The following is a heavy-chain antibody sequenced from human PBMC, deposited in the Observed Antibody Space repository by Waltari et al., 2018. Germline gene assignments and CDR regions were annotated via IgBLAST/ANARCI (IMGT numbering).Heavy chain of an antibody. D-gene: IGHD5-12*01. CDR2: ISYDGSNK. CDR1: GFTFSSYG. Sequence: QVQLVESGGGVVQPGRSLRLSCAASGFTFSSYGMHWVRQALGKGLEWVAVISYDGSNKYYADSVKGRFTISRDNSKNTLYLQMNALRVEDTAVYYCTTEGLGGPSGYDAFDHWGRGTLVTVSS. V-gene: IGHV3-30*03. CDR3: TTEGLGGPSGYDAFDH. J-gene: IGHJ4*02.